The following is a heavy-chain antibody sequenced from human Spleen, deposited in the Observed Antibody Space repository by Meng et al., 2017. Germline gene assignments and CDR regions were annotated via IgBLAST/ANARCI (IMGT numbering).Heavy chain of an antibody. Sequence: SVKVSCKASGGTFSSYTISWVRQAPGQGLEWMGRIIPILGIANYAQKFQGRVTITADKSTSTAYMELSRLRSEETAVYYCERLPHVDTAMSDWGQGTLVTVSS. J-gene: IGHJ4*02. CDR3: ERLPHVDTAMSD. CDR1: GGTFSSYT. V-gene: IGHV1-69*02. D-gene: IGHD5-18*01. CDR2: IIPILGIA.